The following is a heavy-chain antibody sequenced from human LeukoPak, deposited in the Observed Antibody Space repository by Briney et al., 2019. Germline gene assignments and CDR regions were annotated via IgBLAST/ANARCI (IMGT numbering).Heavy chain of an antibody. D-gene: IGHD1/OR15-1a*01. Sequence: ASVKVSCEASGYTFTGYYMHWVRQAPGQGLEGMGWINPNSGGTNYAQKFQGRVTMTRNTSISTAYMELSRLRSDDTALYYCAREGEHGASTSQDYWGQGTLVTVSS. V-gene: IGHV1-2*02. J-gene: IGHJ4*02. CDR3: AREGEHGASTSQDY. CDR1: GYTFTGYY. CDR2: INPNSGGT.